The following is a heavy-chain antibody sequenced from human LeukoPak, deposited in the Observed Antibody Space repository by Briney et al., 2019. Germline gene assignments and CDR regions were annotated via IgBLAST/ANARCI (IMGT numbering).Heavy chain of an antibody. D-gene: IGHD1-1*01. CDR1: GYTFTSYG. CDR2: IIPIFGTA. J-gene: IGHJ4*02. Sequence: GASVKVSCKASGYTFTSYGISWVRQAPGQGLEWMGGIIPIFGTANYAQKFQGRVTITTDESTSTAYMELSSLRSEDTAVYYCARDDQQSWNVLNYWGQGTLVTVSS. CDR3: ARDDQQSWNVLNY. V-gene: IGHV1-69*05.